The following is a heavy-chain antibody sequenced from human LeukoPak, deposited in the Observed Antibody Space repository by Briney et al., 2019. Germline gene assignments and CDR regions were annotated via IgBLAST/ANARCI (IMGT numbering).Heavy chain of an antibody. CDR1: GGSISSYY. V-gene: IGHV4-4*07. J-gene: IGHJ3*02. CDR2: IYTSGST. D-gene: IGHD4-23*01. Sequence: SETLSLTCTVSGGSISSYYWSWIRQPAGKGLQWIGRIYTSGSTNYNPSLKSRVTISVDTSKTQFSLKLSSVTAADTAVYYCARRRVVTSRSAFDIWGQGTMVTVSS. CDR3: ARRRVVTSRSAFDI.